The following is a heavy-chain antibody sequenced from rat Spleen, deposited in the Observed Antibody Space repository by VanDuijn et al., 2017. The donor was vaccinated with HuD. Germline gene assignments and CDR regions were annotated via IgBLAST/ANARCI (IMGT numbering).Heavy chain of an antibody. CDR1: GLSFSNYD. J-gene: IGHJ4*01. CDR3: ATDGYFDGIYYSVYVMDA. Sequence: VQLVESGGGLVQPGRSMKLSCAASGLSFSNYDMAWVRQAPTKGLEWVASISYDGTATYYRDSVKGRFTLSRDNAKNTLYLQMDSLRSEDSATYYCATDGYFDGIYYSVYVMDAWGQGASVTVSS. D-gene: IGHD1-12*02. V-gene: IGHV5-20*01. CDR2: ISYDGTAT.